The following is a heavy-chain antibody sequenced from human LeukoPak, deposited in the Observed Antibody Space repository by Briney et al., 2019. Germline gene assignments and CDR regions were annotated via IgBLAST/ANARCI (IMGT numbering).Heavy chain of an antibody. D-gene: IGHD3-22*01. J-gene: IGHJ6*02. V-gene: IGHV1-69*04. Sequence: SVKVSCKASGYTFTGYYMHWVRQAPGQGLEWMGRIIPILGIANYAQKFQGRVTITADKSTSTAYMELSSLRSEDTAVYYCARVTYYDDSSGYSFHYYYGMDVWGQGTTVTVSS. CDR3: ARVTYYDDSSGYSFHYYYGMDV. CDR1: GYTFTGYY. CDR2: IIPILGIA.